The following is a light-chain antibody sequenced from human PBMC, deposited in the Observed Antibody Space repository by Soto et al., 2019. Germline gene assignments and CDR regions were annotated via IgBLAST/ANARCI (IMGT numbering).Light chain of an antibody. CDR3: VLYMGSGIWV. V-gene: IGLV8-61*01. CDR1: SGSVSTNNY. Sequence: QAVVTQEPSFSVSPGATVTLTCGLSSGSVSTNNYPSGYQQTPGQAPRTLIYSTYTRSSGVPDRFSASILGNKAALTITGAQADDESDYYCVLYMGSGIWVFGGWTKLTVL. CDR2: STY. J-gene: IGLJ3*02.